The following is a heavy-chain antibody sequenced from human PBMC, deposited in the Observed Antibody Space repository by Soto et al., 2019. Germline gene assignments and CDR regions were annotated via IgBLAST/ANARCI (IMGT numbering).Heavy chain of an antibody. J-gene: IGHJ4*02. CDR3: ARDSPDYDILTGYLDY. CDR2: ISYDGSNK. D-gene: IGHD3-9*01. Sequence: GGSLRLSCAASGFTFSSYAMHWVRQAPGKGLEWVAVISYDGSNKYYADSVKGRFTISRDNSKNTLYLQMNSLRAEDTAVYYCARDSPDYDILTGYLDYWGQGTMVTVSS. CDR1: GFTFSSYA. V-gene: IGHV3-30-3*01.